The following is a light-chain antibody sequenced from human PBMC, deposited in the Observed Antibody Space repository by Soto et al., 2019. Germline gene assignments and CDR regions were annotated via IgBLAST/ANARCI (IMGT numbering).Light chain of an antibody. J-gene: IGKJ1*01. CDR2: GAS. CDR3: QQHDNSPGM. CDR1: QSVSNTY. V-gene: IGKV3-20*01. Sequence: EVVLTQSPGTLSLSPGERATLSCRASQSVSNTYVAWYQHIPGQTPRLLIYGASNRATGIPDRFSGSGSGTDFTLTISRLEPEDFAVYYCQQHDNSPGMFGQGTKV.